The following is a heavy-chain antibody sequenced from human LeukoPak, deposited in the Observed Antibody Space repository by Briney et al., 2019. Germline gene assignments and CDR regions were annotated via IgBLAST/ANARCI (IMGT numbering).Heavy chain of an antibody. V-gene: IGHV1-8*01. CDR1: GYTFTSYD. CDR3: ALAPLYSYGRTNFDY. D-gene: IGHD5-18*01. J-gene: IGHJ4*02. CDR2: MNPNSGNT. Sequence: ASVKVSCKASGYTFTSYDINWVRQATGQGLEWMGWMNPNSGNTGYAQKFQGRVTMTRNTSISTAYMELSSLRSEDTAVYCCALAPLYSYGRTNFDYWGQGTLVTVSS.